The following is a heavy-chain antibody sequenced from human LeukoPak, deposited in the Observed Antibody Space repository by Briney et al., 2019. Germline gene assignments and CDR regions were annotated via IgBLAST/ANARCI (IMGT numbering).Heavy chain of an antibody. CDR3: ARYIAAAGQPDDAFDI. CDR2: MNPNSGNT. Sequence: ASVKVSCKASGYTFTSYDINWVRQATGQGLEWMGWMNPNSGNTGYAQKFQGRVTITRNTSISTAYMELSSLRSEDTAVYYCARYIAAAGQPDDAFDIWGQGTMVTVSS. V-gene: IGHV1-8*03. D-gene: IGHD6-13*01. CDR1: GYTFTSYD. J-gene: IGHJ3*02.